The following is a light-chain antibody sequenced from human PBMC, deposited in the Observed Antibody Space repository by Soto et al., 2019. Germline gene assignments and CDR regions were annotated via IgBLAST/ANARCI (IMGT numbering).Light chain of an antibody. CDR3: QQYSSYWT. V-gene: IGKV1-5*03. CDR2: KAS. CDR1: QSISTW. Sequence: DIQMTQSPSTLSASVGDRATITCRASQSISTWLAWYQQKPGKAPKLLIYKASSLESGVPSRFSGSGSGTEFTLTISSLQPDDFAAYYCQQYSSYWTFGQGTKVDI. J-gene: IGKJ1*01.